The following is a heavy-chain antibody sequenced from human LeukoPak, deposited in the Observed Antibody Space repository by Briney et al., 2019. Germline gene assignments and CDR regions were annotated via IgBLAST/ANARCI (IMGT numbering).Heavy chain of an antibody. Sequence: PSGTLSLTCTVSGGSISSYYWSWIRQPAGKGLEWIGRIYTIGSTNYNPSLKSRVTISVDKSKNQFSLKLSSVTAADTAVYYCARGGPAARTGYFDYWGQGTLVTVSS. CDR1: GGSISSYY. D-gene: IGHD6-13*01. V-gene: IGHV4-4*07. J-gene: IGHJ4*02. CDR3: ARGGPAARTGYFDY. CDR2: IYTIGST.